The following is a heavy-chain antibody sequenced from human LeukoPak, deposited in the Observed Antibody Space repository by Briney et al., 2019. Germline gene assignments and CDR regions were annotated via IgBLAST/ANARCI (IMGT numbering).Heavy chain of an antibody. CDR2: ISYDGSNK. V-gene: IGHV3-30-3*01. CDR3: ARDRNYGSGSPWGWFDP. J-gene: IGHJ5*02. D-gene: IGHD3-10*01. Sequence: GRSLRLSCAASGFTFSSYAMHWVRQAPGKGLEWVAVISYDGSNKYYADSVKGRFTISRDNSKITLYLQMNSLRAEDTAVYYCARDRNYGSGSPWGWFDPWGQGTLVTVSS. CDR1: GFTFSSYA.